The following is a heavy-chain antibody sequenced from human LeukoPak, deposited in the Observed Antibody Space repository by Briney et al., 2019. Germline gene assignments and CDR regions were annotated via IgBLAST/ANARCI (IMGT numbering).Heavy chain of an antibody. Sequence: SVRVSCKASGGTFSSYAISWVRQAPGPGLEWMGRIIPIFGTAKYAQKFQGRVTITTDESTSTAYMELSSLRSEDTAVYYCARVFYYDSSGYYRSAEYFQHWGQGTLVTVSS. D-gene: IGHD3-22*01. CDR2: IIPIFGTA. V-gene: IGHV1-69*05. J-gene: IGHJ1*01. CDR3: ARVFYYDSSGYYRSAEYFQH. CDR1: GGTFSSYA.